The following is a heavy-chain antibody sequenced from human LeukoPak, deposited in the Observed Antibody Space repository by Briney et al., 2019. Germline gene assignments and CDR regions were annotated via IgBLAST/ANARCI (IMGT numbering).Heavy chain of an antibody. CDR1: GYTFTGYY. Sequence: ASVTVSCKASGYTFTGYYIHWVRQAPGQGLEWMGRINPNNGGTNYAQKFQGRVTMTRDMSMSTAYMELSRLRSDDTAVYYCAGEDNSSGYRPFDIWGQGTMVTVPS. D-gene: IGHD3-22*01. J-gene: IGHJ3*02. CDR3: AGEDNSSGYRPFDI. V-gene: IGHV1-2*06. CDR2: INPNNGGT.